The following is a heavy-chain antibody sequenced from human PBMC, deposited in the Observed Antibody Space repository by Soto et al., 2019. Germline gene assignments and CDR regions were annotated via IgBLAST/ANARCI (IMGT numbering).Heavy chain of an antibody. D-gene: IGHD5-18*01. CDR2: ISSTECST. CDR3: VRGGSDTAMDY. V-gene: IGHV3-64*01. Sequence: GGSLRLSCAASGFTFSSYAMHWVRPAPGKGLEYVSAISSTECSTYSASSVKGRFTISRDNSKNTLYLQMGSLRAEDMVVYNCVRGGSDTAMDYWGQGTRFSVAS. CDR1: GFTFSSYA. J-gene: IGHJ4*02.